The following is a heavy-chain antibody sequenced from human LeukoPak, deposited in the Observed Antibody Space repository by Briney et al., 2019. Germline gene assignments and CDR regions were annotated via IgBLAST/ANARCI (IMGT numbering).Heavy chain of an antibody. CDR3: ASSIAVAGPFDY. D-gene: IGHD6-19*01. CDR2: TYYRSKWYS. CDR1: GDSVWSDSAA. V-gene: IGHV6-1*01. J-gene: IGHJ4*02. Sequence: SQTLSLTCAISGDSVWSDSAAWNWIRQSPSRGLEWLGRTYYRSKWYSDYAVSVKSRITINPDTSKNQFSLQLNSVTPEDTAVYYCASSIAVAGPFDYWGQGSLVTVSS.